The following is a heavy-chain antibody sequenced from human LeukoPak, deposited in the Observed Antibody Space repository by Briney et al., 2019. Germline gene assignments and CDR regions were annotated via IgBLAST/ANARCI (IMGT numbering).Heavy chain of an antibody. D-gene: IGHD3-22*01. J-gene: IGHJ4*02. V-gene: IGHV4-34*01. CDR3: ARASYYYDSSGYSY. CDR1: GYSISSGYY. CDR2: INHSGST. Sequence: SETLSLTCAVSGYSISSGYYWSWIRQPPGKGLEWIGEINHSGSTNYNPSLKSRVTISVDTSKNQFSLKLSSVTAADTAVYYCARASYYYDSSGYSYWGQGTLVTVSS.